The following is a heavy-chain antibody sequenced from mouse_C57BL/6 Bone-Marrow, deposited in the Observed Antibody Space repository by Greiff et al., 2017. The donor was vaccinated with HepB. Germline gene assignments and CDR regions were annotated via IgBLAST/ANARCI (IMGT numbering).Heavy chain of an antibody. Sequence: EVQRVESGEGLVKPGGSLKLSCAASGFTFSSYAMSWVRQTPEKRLEWVAYISSGGDYIYYADTVKGRFTISRDNARNTLYLQMSSLKSEDTAMYYCTRDPYGTDGMDYWGQGTSVTVSS. V-gene: IGHV5-9-1*02. CDR2: ISSGGDYI. D-gene: IGHD1-1*02. J-gene: IGHJ4*01. CDR1: GFTFSSYA. CDR3: TRDPYGTDGMDY.